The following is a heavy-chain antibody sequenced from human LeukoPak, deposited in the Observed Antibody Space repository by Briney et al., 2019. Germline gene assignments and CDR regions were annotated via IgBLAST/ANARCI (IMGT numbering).Heavy chain of an antibody. D-gene: IGHD1-26*01. J-gene: IGHJ6*03. V-gene: IGHV1-18*01. CDR2: ISAYNGNT. CDR3: ARINSGSKWNSRGYYYYYMDV. CDR1: GYTFTSYG. Sequence: ASVKVSCKASGYTFTSYGISWVRQAPGQGLEWMGWISAYNGNTNYAQKLQGRVTMTTDTSTSTAYTELRSLRSDDTAVYYCARINSGSKWNSRGYYYYYMDVWGKGTTVTVSS.